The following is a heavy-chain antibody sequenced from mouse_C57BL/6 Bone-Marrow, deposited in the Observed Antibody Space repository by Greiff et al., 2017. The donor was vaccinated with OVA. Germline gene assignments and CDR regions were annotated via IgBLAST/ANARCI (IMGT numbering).Heavy chain of an antibody. V-gene: IGHV1-64*01. J-gene: IGHJ2*01. Sequence: QVQLQQPGAELVKPGASVKLSCKASGYTFTSYWMHWVKQRPGQGLEWIGMIHPNSGSTNYNEKFKSKATLTVDKSSSTAYMQLSSLSSEDAAVYYCWEGNYPHYFDYWGQGTTLTVSS. CDR3: WEGNYPHYFDY. CDR2: IHPNSGST. CDR1: GYTFTSYW. D-gene: IGHD2-1*01.